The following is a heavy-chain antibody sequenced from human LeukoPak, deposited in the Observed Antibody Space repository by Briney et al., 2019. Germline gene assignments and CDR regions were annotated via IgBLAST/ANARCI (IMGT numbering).Heavy chain of an antibody. D-gene: IGHD3-10*01. J-gene: IGHJ6*04. CDR3: ARGGGSGIDYYYYGMDV. Sequence: SVKVSCKASGGTFSSYAISWVRQAPGQGLEWMGGIIPIFGTANYAQKFQGRVTITADESTGTAYMELSSLRSEDTAVYYCARGGGSGIDYYYYGMDVWGKGTTVTVSS. CDR1: GGTFSSYA. CDR2: IIPIFGTA. V-gene: IGHV1-69*13.